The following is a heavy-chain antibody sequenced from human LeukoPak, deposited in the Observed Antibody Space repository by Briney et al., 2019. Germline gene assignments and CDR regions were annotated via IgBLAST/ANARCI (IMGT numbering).Heavy chain of an antibody. CDR2: INHSGST. CDR1: GGSFSGYY. CDR3: ARRAGFGELSTYYFDY. J-gene: IGHJ4*02. Sequence: SETLSLTCAVYGGSFSGYYWSWIRQPPGKGLEWIGEINHSGSTNYNPSLKSRVTISVDTSKNQFSLKLSSVTAADTAVYYCARRAGFGELSTYYFDYWGQGTLVTVSS. D-gene: IGHD3-10*01. V-gene: IGHV4-34*01.